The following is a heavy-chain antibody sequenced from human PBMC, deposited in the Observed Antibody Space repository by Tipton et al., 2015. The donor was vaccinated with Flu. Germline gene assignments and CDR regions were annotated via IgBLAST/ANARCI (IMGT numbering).Heavy chain of an antibody. CDR1: SGSIRSTNYF. D-gene: IGHD3-10*02. J-gene: IGHJ4*02. CDR2: IYPSGTT. V-gene: IGHV4-39*01. Sequence: GLVKPSETLSLTCTVSSGSIRSTNYFCAWIRQPPGKRLELIGSIYPSGTTYYNPSLKSRVTISVDTSKSQFSLKLNSVTAADTAVYYCARLSYYDVDLKNFYFDYWGQGALVTVSS. CDR3: ARLSYYDVDLKNFYFDY.